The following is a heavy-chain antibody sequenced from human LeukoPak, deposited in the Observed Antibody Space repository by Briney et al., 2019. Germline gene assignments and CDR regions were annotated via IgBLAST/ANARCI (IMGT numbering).Heavy chain of an antibody. D-gene: IGHD3-10*01. CDR3: ARDLSADYYGSGSYRNWFDP. J-gene: IGHJ5*02. Sequence: GASVKVSCKASGYTFTGYYMYWVRQAPGQGLEWMGWISAYNGNTNYAQKLQGRVTMTTDTSTSTAYMELRSLRSDDTAVYYCARDLSADYYGSGSYRNWFDPWGQGTLVTVSS. CDR1: GYTFTGYY. V-gene: IGHV1-18*04. CDR2: ISAYNGNT.